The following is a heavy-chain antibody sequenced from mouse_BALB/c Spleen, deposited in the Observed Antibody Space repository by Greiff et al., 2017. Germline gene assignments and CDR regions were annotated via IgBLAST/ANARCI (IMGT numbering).Heavy chain of an antibody. CDR2: IRNKANGYTT. CDR1: GFTFTDYY. D-gene: IGHD1-1*01. J-gene: IGHJ3*01. V-gene: IGHV7-3*02. CDR3: ARDYYGAY. Sequence: DVMLVESGGGLVQPGGSLRLSCATSGFTFTDYYMSWVRQPPGKALEWLGFIRNKANGYTTEYSASVKGRFTISRDNSQSILYLQMNTLRAEDSATYYCARDYYGAYWGQGTLVTVSA.